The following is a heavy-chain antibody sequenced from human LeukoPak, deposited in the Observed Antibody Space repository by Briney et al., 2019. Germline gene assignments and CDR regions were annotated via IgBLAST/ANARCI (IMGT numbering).Heavy chain of an antibody. Sequence: GGSLRLSCVGSGFAFGVHAMSWVRQAPGKGPEWVAAIGSGADLFYAESVKGRFTISRDDPRNTVWLQMNTLRPEDTALYYCAKDWTPHNRVYDCLDAWGQGTQVTVSS. CDR1: GFAFGVHA. CDR2: IGSGADL. D-gene: IGHD3-16*01. V-gene: IGHV3-23*01. CDR3: AKDWTPHNRVYDCLDA. J-gene: IGHJ5*02.